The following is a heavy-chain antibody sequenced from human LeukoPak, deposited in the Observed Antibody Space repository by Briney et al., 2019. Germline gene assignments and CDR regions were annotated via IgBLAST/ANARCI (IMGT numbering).Heavy chain of an antibody. CDR2: IYHSGST. D-gene: IGHD3-9*01. CDR1: GYSISSGYY. V-gene: IGHV4-38-2*02. J-gene: IGHJ4*02. Sequence: SETLSLTCTVSGYSISSGYYWGWIRQPPGKGLEWIGSIYHSGSTHYNPSLKSRVTISVDTSKNQFSLKLSSVTAADTAVYYCARHSTHYDILTGYSPPYYFDYWGQGTLVTVSS. CDR3: ARHSTHYDILTGYSPPYYFDY.